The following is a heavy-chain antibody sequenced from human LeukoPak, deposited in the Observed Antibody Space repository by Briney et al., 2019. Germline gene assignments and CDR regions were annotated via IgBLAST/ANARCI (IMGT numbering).Heavy chain of an antibody. Sequence: SETLSLTCAVYGGSFSGYYWGWIRQPPGKGLEWIGEINHSGSTNYNPSLKSRVTISVDTSKNQFSLKLSSVTAADTAVYYCARIRLILTGYYPKGFDYWGQGTLVTVSS. J-gene: IGHJ4*02. V-gene: IGHV4-34*01. CDR3: ARIRLILTGYYPKGFDY. CDR1: GGSFSGYY. CDR2: INHSGST. D-gene: IGHD3-9*01.